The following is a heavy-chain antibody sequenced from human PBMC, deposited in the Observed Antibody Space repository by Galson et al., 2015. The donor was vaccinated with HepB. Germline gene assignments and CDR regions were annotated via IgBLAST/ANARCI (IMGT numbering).Heavy chain of an antibody. V-gene: IGHV3-74*01. CDR2: IDNYGSDL. CDR3: VRSSGRPDY. Sequence: SLRLSCAATEFTLSDYWIHWVRQGPGKGLVWVSRIDNYGSDLIYADSVKGRFTISRDYSKNKVYLQMNSLRAEDTAVYYCVRSSGRPDYWGPGTLVTVSS. D-gene: IGHD6-19*01. J-gene: IGHJ4*02. CDR1: EFTLSDYW.